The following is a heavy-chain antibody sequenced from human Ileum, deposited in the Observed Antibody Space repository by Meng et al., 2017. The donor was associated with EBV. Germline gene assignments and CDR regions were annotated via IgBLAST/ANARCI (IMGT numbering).Heavy chain of an antibody. Sequence: QAPLPVAGPVLVKPSGPLSLTCAITGGSIVSDYWWSWFRQSPEKGLEGIGEMYPTGPTYYNPSLKGLLSISIDKSKNQLSLKLNSVTAADTAVYYCVRGGTYYLSYWGQGSLVTVSS. J-gene: IGHJ4*02. V-gene: IGHV4-4*02. CDR2: MYPTGPT. D-gene: IGHD1-26*01. CDR1: GGSIVSDYW. CDR3: VRGGTYYLSY.